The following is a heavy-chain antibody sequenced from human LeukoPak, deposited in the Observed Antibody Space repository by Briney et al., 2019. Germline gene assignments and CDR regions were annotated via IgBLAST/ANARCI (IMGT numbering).Heavy chain of an antibody. CDR1: GYSFTSYW. CDR3: ARAVKRDFWSGPVDY. D-gene: IGHD3-3*01. J-gene: IGHJ4*02. CDR2: IYPGDSDT. V-gene: IGHV5-51*01. Sequence: GESLKISCKGSGYSFTSYWIGWVRQMPGKGLEWMGIIYPGDSDTRYSPSFQGQVTISADKSISTAYLQWSSLKALDTAMYYCARAVKRDFWSGPVDYWGQETLVTVSS.